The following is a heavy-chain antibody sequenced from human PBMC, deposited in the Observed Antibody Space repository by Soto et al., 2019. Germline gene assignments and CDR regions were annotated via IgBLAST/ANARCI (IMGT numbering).Heavy chain of an antibody. CDR1: GYTFTDYY. CDR2: INPRTGDT. D-gene: IGHD3-16*01. CDR3: ARDPIGGGAPYYFDY. Sequence: SVKVSCKASGYTFTDYYLYWVRRAPLQEPEWLGGINPRTGDTNQAQKFQGRVTMTRDMALTTVYMELHRLASADTAWYSGARDPIGGGAPYYFDYCGQVSLVTV. J-gene: IGHJ4*02. V-gene: IGHV1-2*02.